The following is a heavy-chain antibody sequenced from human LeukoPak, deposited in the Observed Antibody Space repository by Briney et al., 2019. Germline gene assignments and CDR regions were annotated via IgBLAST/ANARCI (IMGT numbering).Heavy chain of an antibody. J-gene: IGHJ3*02. V-gene: IGHV4-34*01. CDR1: GGSFSGYY. CDR2: IYYSGST. CDR3: ARLTDYYDSSGYPTYAFDI. D-gene: IGHD3-22*01. Sequence: PSETLSLTCAVYGGSFSGYYWSWIRQPPGKGLEWIGSIYYSGSTYYNPSLKSRVTISVDTSKNQFSLKLSSVTAADTAVYYCARLTDYYDSSGYPTYAFDIWGQGTMVTVSS.